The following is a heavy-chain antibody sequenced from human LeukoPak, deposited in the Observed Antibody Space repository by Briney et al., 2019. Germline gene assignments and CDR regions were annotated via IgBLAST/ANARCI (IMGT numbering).Heavy chain of an antibody. CDR2: IYPDDSDT. D-gene: IGHD2-2*01. J-gene: IGHJ4*02. V-gene: IGHV5-51*01. CDR1: GYRFTNYW. CDR3: ARQEYCSGARCYEPIEEFDY. Sequence: GESLQISCKGSGYRFTNYWIGWVRQLPGKGLEWMGIIYPDDSDTRYSPSFQGQVTISADKSISTAYLQWSSLKASDTAMYYCARQEYCSGARCYEPIEEFDYWGQGTLVTVSS.